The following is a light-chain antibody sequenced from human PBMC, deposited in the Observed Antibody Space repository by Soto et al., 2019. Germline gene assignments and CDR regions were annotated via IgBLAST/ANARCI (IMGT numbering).Light chain of an antibody. J-gene: IGKJ1*01. V-gene: IGKV1-5*01. CDR2: DAS. CDR1: QSISNL. Sequence: DLQMTQSPSTLSASVGDRVTITCRASQSISNLLAWYKQKPGEAPKLLVFDASKLDNGVPSRFSGGGSATEFTLIINSLQPDDFATYYCQQYRNSFPWTFGQGTKVEI. CDR3: QQYRNSFPWT.